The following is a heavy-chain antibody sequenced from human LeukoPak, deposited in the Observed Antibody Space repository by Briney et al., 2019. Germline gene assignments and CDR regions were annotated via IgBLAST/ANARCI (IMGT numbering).Heavy chain of an antibody. D-gene: IGHD2/OR15-2a*01. CDR1: VFTFSTYW. J-gene: IGHJ4*02. V-gene: IGHV3-7*01. CDR3: TKEPGPYVIGY. CDR2: IKHDGSET. Sequence: GGSLRLSCAASVFTFSTYWMSWVRQAPGKGPEWVASIKHDGSETYYVDSVKGRFTISRYNAKNSLYLQMNSLRAEDTAVYYCTKEPGPYVIGYWGQGTLVTVSS.